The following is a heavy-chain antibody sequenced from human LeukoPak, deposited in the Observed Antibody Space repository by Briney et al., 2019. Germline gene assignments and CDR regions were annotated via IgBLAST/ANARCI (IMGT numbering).Heavy chain of an antibody. V-gene: IGHV4-30-2*01. CDR1: GGSISSGGYS. Sequence: SETLSLTCAVSGGSISSGGYSGSWIWQPPGKGLEWIGYIYHSGSTYSNPSLKSRVTISVDRSKNQFSLKLSSVTAADTAVYYCARSTPRDAFDIWGQGTMVTVSS. D-gene: IGHD2-15*01. CDR3: ARSTPRDAFDI. J-gene: IGHJ3*02. CDR2: IYHSGST.